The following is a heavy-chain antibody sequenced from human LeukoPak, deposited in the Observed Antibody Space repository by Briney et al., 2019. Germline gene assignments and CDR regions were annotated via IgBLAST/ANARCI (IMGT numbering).Heavy chain of an antibody. D-gene: IGHD1-26*01. J-gene: IGHJ4*02. Sequence: GGSLRLSCAAPGFTFSSYAMSWVRQAPGKGLEWVSAISGSGGSTYYADSVKGRFTISRDNSKNTLYLQMNSLRAEDTAVYYCAKDRVGATTRFFDYWGQGTLVTVSS. CDR3: AKDRVGATTRFFDY. CDR1: GFTFSSYA. V-gene: IGHV3-23*01. CDR2: ISGSGGST.